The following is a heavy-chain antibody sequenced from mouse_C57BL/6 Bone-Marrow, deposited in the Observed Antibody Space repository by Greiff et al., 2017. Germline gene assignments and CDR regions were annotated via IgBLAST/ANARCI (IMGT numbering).Heavy chain of an antibody. CDR3: AIKDSSVPHWYFDV. Sequence: VKLVESGAELARPGASVKMSCKASGYTFTSYTMHWVKQRPGQGLEWIGYINPSSGYTKYNQKFKDKATLTADKSSSTAYMQLSSLTSEDSAVYYCAIKDSSVPHWYFDVWGTGTTVTVSS. D-gene: IGHD2-12*01. V-gene: IGHV1-4*01. CDR2: INPSSGYT. CDR1: GYTFTSYT. J-gene: IGHJ1*03.